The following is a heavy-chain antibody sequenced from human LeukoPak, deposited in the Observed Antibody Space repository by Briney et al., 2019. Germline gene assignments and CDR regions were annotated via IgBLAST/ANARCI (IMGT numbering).Heavy chain of an antibody. V-gene: IGHV1-8*01. CDR1: GYTFTSYD. CDR3: ARGGRVAAGLAGWFDP. J-gene: IGHJ5*02. D-gene: IGHD6-19*01. Sequence: GASVKVSCKASGYTFTSYDINWVRQATGQGLKWMGWMNPNSGNTGYAQKFQGRVTMTRNTSISTAYMELSSLRSEDTAVYYCARGGRVAAGLAGWFDPWGQGTLVTVSS. CDR2: MNPNSGNT.